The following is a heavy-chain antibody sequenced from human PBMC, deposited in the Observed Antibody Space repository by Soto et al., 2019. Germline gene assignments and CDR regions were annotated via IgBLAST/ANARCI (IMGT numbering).Heavy chain of an antibody. V-gene: IGHV3-48*01. Sequence: GGSLRLSCAASGFTFSSYSMNWVRQAPGKGLEWVSYISSSSSTIYYADSVKGRFTISRDNAKNSLYLQMNSLRAEDTAVYYCARDRRLGYYYYMDVCGKGTTVTVSS. CDR1: GFTFSSYS. CDR2: ISSSSSTI. J-gene: IGHJ6*03. CDR3: ARDRRLGYYYYMDV. D-gene: IGHD3-16*01.